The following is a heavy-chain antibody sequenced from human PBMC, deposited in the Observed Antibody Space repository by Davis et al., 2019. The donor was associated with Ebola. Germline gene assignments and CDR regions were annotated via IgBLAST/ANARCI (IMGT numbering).Heavy chain of an antibody. CDR1: GFTVSSDY. D-gene: IGHD6-13*01. CDR3: ARGQRHSSNWGLFDY. V-gene: IGHV3-66*01. J-gene: IGHJ4*02. Sequence: GGSLRLSCAASGFTVSSDYVSWVRQAPGKGLEWVSVIYSGGSTYYADSVKGRFTISRDNSKNTLFLQMNSLRAEDTAVYYCARGQRHSSNWGLFDYWGQGTLVTVSS. CDR2: IYSGGST.